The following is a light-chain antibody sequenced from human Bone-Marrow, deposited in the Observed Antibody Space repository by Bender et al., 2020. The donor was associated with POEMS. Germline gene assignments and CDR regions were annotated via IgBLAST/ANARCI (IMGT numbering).Light chain of an antibody. CDR3: QLWDSSSDLVV. J-gene: IGLJ2*01. CDR1: NIGSKV. CDR2: DDS. Sequence: YVLTQPPSVSVAPGKTARITCGADNIGSKVVHWYQQKPGQAPVVVVYDDSDRPSGIPERFSGSNSGNTATLTISRAEAGDEADYYCQLWDSSSDLVVFGGGTKLTVL. V-gene: IGLV3-21*03.